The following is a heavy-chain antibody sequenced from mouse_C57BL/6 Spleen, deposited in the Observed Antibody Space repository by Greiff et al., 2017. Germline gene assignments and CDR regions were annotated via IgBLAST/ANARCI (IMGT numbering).Heavy chain of an antibody. CDR1: GFTFSDYY. V-gene: IGHV5-16*01. CDR3: ARERYYGSMDY. CDR2: INYDGSST. D-gene: IGHD1-1*01. J-gene: IGHJ4*01. Sequence: EVMLVESEGGLVQPGSSMKLSCTASGFTFSDYYMAWVRQVPEKGLEWVANINYDGSSTYYLDSLKSRFIISRDNAKNILYLQMSSLKSEDTATYYCARERYYGSMDYWGQGTSVTVSS.